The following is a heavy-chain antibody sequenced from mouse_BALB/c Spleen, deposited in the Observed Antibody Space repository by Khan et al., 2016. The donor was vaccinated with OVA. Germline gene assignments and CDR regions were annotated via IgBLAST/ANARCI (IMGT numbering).Heavy chain of an antibody. CDR3: ARSLDYSDGYALDC. Sequence: EVELVESGPGLVKPSQSLSLTCTVTGYSITSDYAWNWIRQFPGNKLEWMGYISSTGGTSYNPSLKSRISITRDTSKNQFFLQLKSVTAEDTATYYCARSLDYSDGYALDCWGRGTLVTVSS. CDR2: ISSTGGT. D-gene: IGHD2-12*01. CDR1: GYSITSDYA. V-gene: IGHV3-2*02. J-gene: IGHJ4*01.